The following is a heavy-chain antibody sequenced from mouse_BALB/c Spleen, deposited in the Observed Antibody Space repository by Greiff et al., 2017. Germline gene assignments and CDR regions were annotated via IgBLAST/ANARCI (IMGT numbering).Heavy chain of an antibody. J-gene: IGHJ2*01. Sequence: EVKLQESGAELVRPGALVKLSCKASGFNIKDYYMHWVKQRPEQGLEWIGWIDPENGNTIYDPKFQGKASITADTSSNTAYLQLSSLTSEDTAVYYCARWGYYGSGGYWGQGTTLTVSS. D-gene: IGHD1-1*01. CDR3: ARWGYYGSGGY. V-gene: IGHV14-1*02. CDR1: GFNIKDYY. CDR2: IDPENGNT.